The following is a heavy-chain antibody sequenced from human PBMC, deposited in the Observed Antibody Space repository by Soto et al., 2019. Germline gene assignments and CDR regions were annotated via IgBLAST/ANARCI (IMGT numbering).Heavy chain of an antibody. V-gene: IGHV3-7*05. CDR2: IKQDGSEK. Sequence: HPGGSLRLSCAASGFTFSSYWMSWVRQAPGKGLEWVANIKQDGSEKYYVDSVKGRFTISRDNAKNSLYLQMNSLRAEDTAVYYCARVSGSGWYGEYFQHWGQGTLVTVSS. CDR1: GFTFSSYW. CDR3: ARVSGSGWYGEYFQH. D-gene: IGHD6-19*01. J-gene: IGHJ1*01.